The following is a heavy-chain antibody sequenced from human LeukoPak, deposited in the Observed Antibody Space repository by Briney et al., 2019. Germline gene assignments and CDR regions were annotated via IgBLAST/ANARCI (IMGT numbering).Heavy chain of an antibody. CDR1: GYTFTNYD. Sequence: VASVKVSCKASGYTFTNYDISWVRQATGQGLEWMGWISPYNGNTNYAQNLQGRVTMTTDTSTSTAYMELRSLRSDDTAVYYCARESLYYPSDCWGQGTLVTVSS. CDR2: ISPYNGNT. D-gene: IGHD3-22*01. CDR3: ARESLYYPSDC. V-gene: IGHV1-18*01. J-gene: IGHJ4*02.